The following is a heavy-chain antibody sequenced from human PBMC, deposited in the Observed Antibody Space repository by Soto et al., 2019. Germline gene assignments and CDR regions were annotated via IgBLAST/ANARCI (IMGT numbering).Heavy chain of an antibody. CDR2: IYWDDDK. V-gene: IGHV2-5*02. D-gene: IGHD3-3*01. CDR1: GFSLSTSGVG. Sequence: QITLKESGPTLVKPTQTLTLTCTFSGFSLSTSGVGVGWIRQPPGKALEWLALIYWDDDKRYSTSLKSRLNITKDTSKNQVVLTMTNMDPVDTATYYCAHLIKTIFGRFWFDPWGQGTLVTVSS. CDR3: AHLIKTIFGRFWFDP. J-gene: IGHJ5*02.